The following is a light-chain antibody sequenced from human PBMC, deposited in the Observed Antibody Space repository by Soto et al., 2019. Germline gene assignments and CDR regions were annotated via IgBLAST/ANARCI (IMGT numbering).Light chain of an antibody. J-gene: IGKJ4*01. CDR2: GAS. V-gene: IGKV3-20*01. CDR3: QQYGSSPPVT. Sequence: EIVLTQSPGTLSLSPGERATLSCRASQSVGSSYLAWYQQKPGQAPRLLIYGASSRATGIPDRFSGSGSGTDFILTISRLEPEDFAVYYCQQYGSSPPVTFGGGTRVAIK. CDR1: QSVGSSY.